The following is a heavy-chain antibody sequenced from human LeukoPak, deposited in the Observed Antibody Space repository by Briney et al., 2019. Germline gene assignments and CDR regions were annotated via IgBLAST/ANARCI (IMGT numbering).Heavy chain of an antibody. J-gene: IGHJ4*01. Sequence: PGGSLRLSCAASGFTFSNSAMSWVRQAPGKGLEWVSTLSGSGITTYYADSVKGRFTISRDNSKNTLYLQMNSLRAEGTAVYYCAKGIYCSGWCYFDYWGHGTLVTVSS. CDR2: LSGSGITT. D-gene: IGHD6-19*01. V-gene: IGHV3-23*01. CDR3: AKGIYCSGWCYFDY. CDR1: GFTFSNSA.